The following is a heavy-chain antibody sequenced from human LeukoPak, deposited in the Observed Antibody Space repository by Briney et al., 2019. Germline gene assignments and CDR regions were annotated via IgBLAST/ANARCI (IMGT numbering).Heavy chain of an antibody. CDR2: INPSGGST. CDR1: GYTFTSYY. J-gene: IGHJ4*02. V-gene: IGHV1-46*01. D-gene: IGHD5-18*01. Sequence: GASVKVSCKASGYTFTSYYMHWVRQAPGQGLEWMGIINPSGGSTSYAQKFQGRVTMTRDTSTSTVYMELSSLRSEDTAVYYCAREGVHWTGYSYAPGPFDYWGQGTLVTVSS. CDR3: AREGVHWTGYSYAPGPFDY.